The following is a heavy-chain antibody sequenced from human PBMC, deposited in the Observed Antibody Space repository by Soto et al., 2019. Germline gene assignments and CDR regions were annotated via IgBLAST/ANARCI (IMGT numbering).Heavy chain of an antibody. D-gene: IGHD1-26*01. J-gene: IGHJ4*02. CDR3: TRAAIKGELLDY. Sequence: LSCAASGFTFNNYGMHWVRQAPGKGLEWVALIWHDGSNKGYADSVKGRFTISRDNSKNTLNLHMNSLRVEDTAVYYCTRAAIKGELLDYWGQGTQVTVSS. V-gene: IGHV3-33*01. CDR1: GFTFNNYG. CDR2: IWHDGSNK.